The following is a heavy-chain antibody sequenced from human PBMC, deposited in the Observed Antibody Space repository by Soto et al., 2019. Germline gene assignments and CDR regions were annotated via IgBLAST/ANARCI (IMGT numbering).Heavy chain of an antibody. V-gene: IGHV3-11*01. Sequence: GGSLRLSCAASGFTFSDYYMSWIRQAPGKGLEWVSYIGSRSSTIYYADSVKGRFTISRDNAKNSLYLQMNSLRADDTAVYYCARGTYYYDTTGYTPNLYWGQGTLVTVSS. J-gene: IGHJ4*02. CDR1: GFTFSDYY. D-gene: IGHD3-22*01. CDR2: IGSRSSTI. CDR3: ARGTYYYDTTGYTPNLY.